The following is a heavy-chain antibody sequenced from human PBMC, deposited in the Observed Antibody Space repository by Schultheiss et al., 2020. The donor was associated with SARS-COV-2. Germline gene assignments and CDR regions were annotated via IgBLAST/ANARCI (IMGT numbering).Heavy chain of an antibody. CDR3: AKGRPRWLIIGAGVDSFDI. V-gene: IGHV1-2*02. J-gene: IGHJ3*02. D-gene: IGHD6-19*01. CDR1: GYTFTGYN. Sequence: ASVKVSCKASGYTFTGYNMHWVRQAPGQGLEWMGWINANSGCTNYAQKFQGRVTMTRDTSISTAYMELSRLRSDDTAVYYCAKGRPRWLIIGAGVDSFDIWGQGTMVTVSS. CDR2: INANSGCT.